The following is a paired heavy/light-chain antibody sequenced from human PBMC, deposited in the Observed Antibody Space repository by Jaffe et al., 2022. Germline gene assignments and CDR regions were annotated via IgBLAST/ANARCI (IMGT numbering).Light chain of an antibody. J-gene: IGKJ1*01. V-gene: IGKV1-39*01. CDR2: GAS. Sequence: DIQMTQSPSSLSASVGDRVSITCRASQAVGRSLSWYQQQPGSAPKLLISGASTLQSGVPSRFSGSGSGTDFTLTISSLQPEDFATYYCQHSYRSPPTFGQGTKVEI. CDR1: QAVGRS. CDR3: QHSYRSPPT.
Heavy chain of an antibody. D-gene: IGHD3-10*01. CDR3: AKDLRAFGASENGFDT. Sequence: EGQLLQSGGGLIQPGGSLRLSCAASEVTFSIYAMAWIRQAPGKGLEWVSAAGATGRDTYYADSVKGRFTISKDNSKNTLYLQMNSLRVEDTAVYYCAKDLRAFGASENGFDTWGQGTMVTVSS. CDR2: AGATGRDT. CDR1: EVTFSIYA. V-gene: IGHV3-23*01. J-gene: IGHJ3*02.